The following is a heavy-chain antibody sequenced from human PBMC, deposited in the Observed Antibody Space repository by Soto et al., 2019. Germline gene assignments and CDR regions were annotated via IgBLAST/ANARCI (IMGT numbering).Heavy chain of an antibody. V-gene: IGHV1-2*04. CDR1: GYTFTGYY. D-gene: IGHD6-19*01. CDR2: INPNSGGT. CDR3: ARDVGRQWLLQYMDV. Sequence: ASVKVSCKASGYTFTGYYMHWVRQAPGQGLEWMGWINPNSGGTNYAQKFQGWVTMTRDTSIGTAYMELSRLRSDDTAVYYCARDVGRQWLLQYMDVWGQGTTVTVSS. J-gene: IGHJ6*02.